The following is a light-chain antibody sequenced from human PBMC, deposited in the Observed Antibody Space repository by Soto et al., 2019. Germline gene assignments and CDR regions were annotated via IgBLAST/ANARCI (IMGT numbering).Light chain of an antibody. CDR1: SSDVGGYNY. CDR2: DVS. CDR3: SLYTSSSTVV. V-gene: IGLV2-14*01. J-gene: IGLJ2*01. Sequence: QSALTQPASVSGSPGQSITISCIGTSSDVGGYNYVSWYQQYPGKAPKLMIYDVSNRPSGVSSRFSGSRSGYTASLTISGLQSEDEADYYCSLYTSSSTVVFGGGTKVTVL.